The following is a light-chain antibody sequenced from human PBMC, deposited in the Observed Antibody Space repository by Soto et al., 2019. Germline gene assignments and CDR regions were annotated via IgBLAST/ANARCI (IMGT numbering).Light chain of an antibody. CDR1: PSISSW. CDR2: DAS. J-gene: IGKJ2*01. Sequence: DFQMPRSPSTLSTSVAARVSNTCLASPSISSWLAWYQQKPGQAPKLLIYDASSLESGVPSRFSGSGSGTEFTLTISSLQPDDFATYYCQQYNSYLYTFGQGTKVDIK. V-gene: IGKV1-5*01. CDR3: QQYNSYLYT.